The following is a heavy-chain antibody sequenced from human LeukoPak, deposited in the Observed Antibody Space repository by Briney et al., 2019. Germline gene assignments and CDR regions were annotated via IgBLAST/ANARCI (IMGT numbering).Heavy chain of an antibody. CDR2: IYYSAST. CDR1: GGSISSSSYY. Sequence: ETLSLTCTVSGGSISSSSYYWGWVRQPPGKGREWIGSIYYSASTYYNPSLKSRVTISVDTSKNQFSLKLSSVTAADTAVYYCARHEYSGYDYPYYFDYWGQGTLVTVSS. V-gene: IGHV4-39*01. CDR3: ARHEYSGYDYPYYFDY. J-gene: IGHJ4*02. D-gene: IGHD5-12*01.